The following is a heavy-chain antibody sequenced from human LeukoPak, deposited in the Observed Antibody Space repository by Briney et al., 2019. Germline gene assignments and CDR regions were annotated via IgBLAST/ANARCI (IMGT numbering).Heavy chain of an antibody. CDR3: ARDPRPE. J-gene: IGHJ4*02. CDR2: IYYGGST. V-gene: IGHV4-39*07. CDR1: GDSISGNYYY. Sequence: SETLSLTCTVSGDSISGNYYYWGWIRQPPGKGLEWIASIYYGGSTYYNPSLKSRVTMSVDTSKNQFSLKLSSVTAADTAVYYCARDPRPEWGQGTLVTVSS.